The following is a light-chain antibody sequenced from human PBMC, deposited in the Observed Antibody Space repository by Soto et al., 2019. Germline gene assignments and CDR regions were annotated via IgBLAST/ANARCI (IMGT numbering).Light chain of an antibody. Sequence: DIQMTQSPSTLSGSVGDRVTITCRASQIISSWLAWYQQKPGKAPKLLIYKASTLKSGVPSGFSGSGSGTEFTLTISSLQPDDFATHYCQHYNSYSEAFGQGTKVDI. J-gene: IGKJ1*01. CDR2: KAS. CDR1: QIISSW. V-gene: IGKV1-5*03. CDR3: QHYNSYSEA.